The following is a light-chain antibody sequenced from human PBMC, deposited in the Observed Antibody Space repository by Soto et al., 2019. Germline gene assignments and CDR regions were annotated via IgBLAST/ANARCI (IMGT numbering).Light chain of an antibody. CDR2: AAS. V-gene: IGKV1-6*01. CDR1: QSISSY. Sequence: IQITQSPSSLCASVGDIVTITCRASQSISSYLNWYQQKPGKAPKLVIYAASSLQSGVPSRFRGSGSGTDFTLTISSLQPEDFETYYCLQDYNYPLTFGQGTKVDIK. J-gene: IGKJ1*01. CDR3: LQDYNYPLT.